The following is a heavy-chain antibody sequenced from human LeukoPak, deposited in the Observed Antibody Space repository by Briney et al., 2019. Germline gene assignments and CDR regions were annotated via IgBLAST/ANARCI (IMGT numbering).Heavy chain of an antibody. D-gene: IGHD4-11*01. Sequence: ASVKVSCTASGYTFRGNYIHWLRQAPGQGLEWMGWIDANNGDTKSAQKFQGRVTMSRDTSISTAYMDLSSLSPDDAAVYYCARDPSSVTLYFFDYWGQGTLVTVSS. J-gene: IGHJ4*02. CDR2: IDANNGDT. V-gene: IGHV1-2*02. CDR1: GYTFRGNY. CDR3: ARDPSSVTLYFFDY.